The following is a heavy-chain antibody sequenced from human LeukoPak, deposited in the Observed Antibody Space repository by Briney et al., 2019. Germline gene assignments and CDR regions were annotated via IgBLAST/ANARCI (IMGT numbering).Heavy chain of an antibody. D-gene: IGHD3-22*01. CDR1: GGSISSYY. CDR3: ASLVYYDSSGYATFDY. Sequence: SETLSLTCTVSGGSISSYYWSWIRQPPGKGLEWIGYIYYSGSTNYNPSLKSRVTISVDTSKNQFSLKLSSVTAADTAVYYCASLVYYDSSGYATFDYWGQGTLVTVS. J-gene: IGHJ4*02. CDR2: IYYSGST. V-gene: IGHV4-59*08.